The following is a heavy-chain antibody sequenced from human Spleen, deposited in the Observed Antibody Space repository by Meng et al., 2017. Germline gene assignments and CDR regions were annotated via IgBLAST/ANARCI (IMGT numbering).Heavy chain of an antibody. Sequence: QVQLQQWGAGLLKPSETLFLTCAVYGGSFSGYYWSWIRQPPGKGLEWIGEINHSGGTNYNPSLKSRVTISVDMSKNQFSLKLSSVTAADTAVYYCARGLLLAALRNWGQGTLVTVSS. CDR1: GGSFSGYY. CDR2: INHSGGT. J-gene: IGHJ4*02. CDR3: ARGLLLAALRN. D-gene: IGHD6-6*01. V-gene: IGHV4-34*01.